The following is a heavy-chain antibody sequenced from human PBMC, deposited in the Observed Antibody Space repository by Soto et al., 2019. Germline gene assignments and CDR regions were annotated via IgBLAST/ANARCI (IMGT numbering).Heavy chain of an antibody. CDR2: ISAYNGNT. Sequence: ASVKFSCKASGYTFTSYGISWVRQAPGQGLEWMGWISAYNGNTNYAQKLQGRVTMTTDTSTSTAYMELRSLRSDDTAVYYCARDMAGTTVRSYYYGMDVWGQGTTVTVSS. D-gene: IGHD1-7*01. V-gene: IGHV1-18*01. CDR3: ARDMAGTTVRSYYYGMDV. J-gene: IGHJ6*02. CDR1: GYTFTSYG.